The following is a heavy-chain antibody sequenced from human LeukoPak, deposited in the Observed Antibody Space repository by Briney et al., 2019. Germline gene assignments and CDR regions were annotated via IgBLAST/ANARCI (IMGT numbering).Heavy chain of an antibody. J-gene: IGHJ5*02. Sequence: ASVKVSCKASGYTFTGYYLHWVRQAPGQGLEWMGWINPNSGGTNYAQKFQGRVTMTRDTSIRTAYMELSRLRSDDTAVYYCARGAVVATLGWSDPWGQGTLVTVSS. V-gene: IGHV1-2*02. CDR1: GYTFTGYY. CDR3: ARGAVVATLGWSDP. CDR2: INPNSGGT. D-gene: IGHD2-15*01.